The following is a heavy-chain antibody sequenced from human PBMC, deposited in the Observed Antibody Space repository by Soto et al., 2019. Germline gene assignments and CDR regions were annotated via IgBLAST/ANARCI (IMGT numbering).Heavy chain of an antibody. CDR2: IYYSGST. CDR3: ARQALYSYNYYYYYMDV. J-gene: IGHJ6*03. CDR1: GGSISTYY. Sequence: SETLSLTCTVSGGSISTYYWSWIRQPPGKGLEWIGYIYYSGSTNYNPSLKSRVTISVDTSENRFSLKLSSVTAADTAVYYCARQALYSYNYYYYYMDVWGKGTTVTVSS. V-gene: IGHV4-59*08. D-gene: IGHD5-18*01.